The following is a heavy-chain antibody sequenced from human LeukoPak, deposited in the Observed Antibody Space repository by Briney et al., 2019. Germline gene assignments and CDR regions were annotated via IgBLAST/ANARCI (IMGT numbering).Heavy chain of an antibody. J-gene: IGHJ5*02. Sequence: ASVKVSCKASGYTFTGYYMHWVRQAPGQGLEWMGRINPNSGGTNYAQKFQGRVTMTRDTSISTAYMELSRPRSDDTAVYYCARGRYCSNTNCPPNPRIAAAGTNKNWFDPWGQGTLVTVSS. CDR1: GYTFTGYY. CDR2: INPNSGGT. CDR3: ARGRYCSNTNCPPNPRIAAAGTNKNWFDP. V-gene: IGHV1-2*06. D-gene: IGHD6-13*01.